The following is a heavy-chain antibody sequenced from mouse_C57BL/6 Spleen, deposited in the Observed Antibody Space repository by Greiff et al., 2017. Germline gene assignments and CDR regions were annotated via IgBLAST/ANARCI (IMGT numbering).Heavy chain of an antibody. CDR1: GYTFTDYE. Sequence: VQRVESGAELVRPGASVTLSCKASGYTFTDYEMHWVKQTPVHGLEWIGAIDPETGGTAYNQKFKGKAILTADKSSSTAYMELRSLTSEDSAVYYCTSWRNWTFAYWGQGTLVTVSA. CDR3: TSWRNWTFAY. V-gene: IGHV1-15*01. CDR2: IDPETGGT. D-gene: IGHD4-1*01. J-gene: IGHJ3*01.